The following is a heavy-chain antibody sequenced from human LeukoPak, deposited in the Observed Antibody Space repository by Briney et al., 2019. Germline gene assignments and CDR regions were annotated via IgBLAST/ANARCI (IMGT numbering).Heavy chain of an antibody. D-gene: IGHD2-15*01. CDR3: ARGCSGGSCYPADPFDY. Sequence: SETLSLTCAVYGGSFSGYYWSWIRQPPGKGLEWIGEINHSGSTNYNPSLKSRVTISVDTPKNQFSLKLSSVTAADTAVYYCARGCSGGSCYPADPFDYWGQGTLVTVSS. CDR1: GGSFSGYY. CDR2: INHSGST. J-gene: IGHJ4*02. V-gene: IGHV4-34*01.